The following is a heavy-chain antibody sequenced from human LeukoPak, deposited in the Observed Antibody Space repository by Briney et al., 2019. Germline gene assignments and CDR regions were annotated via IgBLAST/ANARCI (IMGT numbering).Heavy chain of an antibody. CDR3: ARESSSSAAYYYYGMDV. D-gene: IGHD6-6*01. CDR2: ISRSSRYI. Sequence: PGGSLRLSCVASGFTLSDYSMNWVRQAPGKGLQWVSSISRSSRYIYYADSVKGRLTISRDNAKNSLYLQMNSLRAEDTAVYYCARESSSSAAYYYYGMDVWGQGTTVTVSS. CDR1: GFTLSDYS. V-gene: IGHV3-21*01. J-gene: IGHJ6*02.